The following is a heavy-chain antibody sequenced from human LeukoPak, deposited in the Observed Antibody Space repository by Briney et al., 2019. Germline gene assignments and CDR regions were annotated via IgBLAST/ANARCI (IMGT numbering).Heavy chain of an antibody. V-gene: IGHV1-69*13. CDR2: IIPIFGTA. J-gene: IGHJ5*02. CDR3: AREGSYGYSSGWYEDWFDP. Sequence: GASVKVSCKASGGTFSSYAISWVRQAPGQGLEWMGGIIPIFGTANYAQKFQGRVTITADESTSTAYMELSSLRSEDTAVYYCAREGSYGYSSGWYEDWFDPWGQGTLVTVSS. D-gene: IGHD6-19*01. CDR1: GGTFSSYA.